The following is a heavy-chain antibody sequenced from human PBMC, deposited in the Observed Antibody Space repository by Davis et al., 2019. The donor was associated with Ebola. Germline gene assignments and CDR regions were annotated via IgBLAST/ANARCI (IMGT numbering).Heavy chain of an antibody. CDR2: ISAYNGNT. CDR3: ARALYGYSYGRYYYYYGMDV. V-gene: IGHV1-18*01. Sequence: ASVLVSCKASGYTFTSYGTSCVRQPPGQGLEWMGWISAYNGNTNSAQNLQGRVTMTTDTSTSTAYMALRRLRSDDTAVYYCARALYGYSYGRYYYYYGMDVWGQGTTVTVSS. J-gene: IGHJ6*02. CDR1: GYTFTSYG. D-gene: IGHD5-18*01.